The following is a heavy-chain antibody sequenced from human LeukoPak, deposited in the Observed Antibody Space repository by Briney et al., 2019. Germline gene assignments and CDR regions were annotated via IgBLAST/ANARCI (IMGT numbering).Heavy chain of an antibody. V-gene: IGHV3-21*01. J-gene: IGHJ4*02. CDR3: ARGGMGATDY. CDR2: ISSSSSYT. Sequence: GGSLRLSCAASGFSFSSYAMNWVRQAPGKGLEWVSSISSSSSYTYYADSVKGRFTISRDNAKNSLYLQMNSLRAEDTAVYYCARGGMGATDYWGQGTLVTVSS. CDR1: GFSFSSYA. D-gene: IGHD1-26*01.